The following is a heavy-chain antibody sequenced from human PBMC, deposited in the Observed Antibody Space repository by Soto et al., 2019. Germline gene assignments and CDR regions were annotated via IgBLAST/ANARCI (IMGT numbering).Heavy chain of an antibody. CDR1: GFTVSSNY. CDR3: ARHGYSYGGGYFDS. J-gene: IGHJ4*02. V-gene: IGHV3-66*04. Sequence: EVQLVESGGGLVQPGGSLRLSCAASGFTVSSNYMSWVRQAPGKGLEWVSVIYSGGSAYYADSVKGRFTISRDNSKNTLYLQMNSLRAEDTAVYYCARHGYSYGGGYFDSWRQGTLVTVSS. CDR2: IYSGGSA. D-gene: IGHD5-18*01.